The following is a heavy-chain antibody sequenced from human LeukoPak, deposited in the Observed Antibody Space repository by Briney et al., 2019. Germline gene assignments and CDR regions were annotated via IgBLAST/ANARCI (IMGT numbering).Heavy chain of an antibody. CDR2: ISSSGSNI. Sequence: SGGSLRLSSAASGFAFSSYNMKWVRQAPGQGLEWVSYISSSGSNIYYADSVKGRFAISRDNAKNSLYLQMNSLRAEDTAVYYCARGYCSSTSCRDLWGQGTLVTVSS. CDR3: ARGYCSSTSCRDL. J-gene: IGHJ4*02. V-gene: IGHV3-48*03. CDR1: GFAFSSYN. D-gene: IGHD2-2*01.